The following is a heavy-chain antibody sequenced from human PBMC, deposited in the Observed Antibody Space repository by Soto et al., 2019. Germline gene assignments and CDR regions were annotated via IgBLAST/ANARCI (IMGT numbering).Heavy chain of an antibody. CDR1: GYTFTGYY. CDR3: ARGRIVLVPAAQGWFDP. D-gene: IGHD2-2*01. CDR2: INPNSGGT. V-gene: IGHV1-2*04. Sequence: QVQLVQSGAEVKKPGASVKVSCKASGYTFTGYYMHWVRQAPGQGLEWMGWINPNSGGTNYAQKFQGWATMTRDTSISTAYMELSRLSSDDTAVYYCARGRIVLVPAAQGWFDPWGQGTLVTVSS. J-gene: IGHJ5*02.